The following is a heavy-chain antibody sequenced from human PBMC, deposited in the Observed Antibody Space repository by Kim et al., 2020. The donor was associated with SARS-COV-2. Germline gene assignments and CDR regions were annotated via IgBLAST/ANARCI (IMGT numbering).Heavy chain of an antibody. D-gene: IGHD3-10*01. CDR2: INHSGST. Sequence: SETLSLTCAVYGGSFSGYYWSWIRQPPGKGLEWIGEINHSGSTNYNPSLKSRVTISVDTSKNQFSLKLSSVTAADTAVYYCARGGSDYYGSGSYYPDFDYWGQGTLVTVSS. J-gene: IGHJ4*02. CDR3: ARGGSDYYGSGSYYPDFDY. V-gene: IGHV4-34*01. CDR1: GGSFSGYY.